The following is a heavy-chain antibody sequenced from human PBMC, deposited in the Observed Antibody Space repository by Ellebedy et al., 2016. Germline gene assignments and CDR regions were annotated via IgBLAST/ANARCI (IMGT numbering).Heavy chain of an antibody. CDR3: ARHPMGGDYVDY. CDR2: SLYTGRA. V-gene: IGHV4-39*01. Sequence: SETLSLTCSVSGGSITSDSYYWTWVRQTPGKGLEWIGGSLYTGRAYYNPSLKSRITTSVATSKNQFSLSLSSMTAADTGIYYCARHPMGGDYVDYWGQGVLVTVSS. J-gene: IGHJ4*02. D-gene: IGHD4-17*01. CDR1: GGSITSDSYY.